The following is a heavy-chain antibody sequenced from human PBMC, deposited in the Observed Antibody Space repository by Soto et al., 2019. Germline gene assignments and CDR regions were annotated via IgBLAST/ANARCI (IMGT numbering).Heavy chain of an antibody. Sequence: ASVKVSCKASGYTFTSYDINWARQATGQGLEWMGWMNPNSGNTGYAQKFQGRVTMTRNTSISTAYMELSSLRSEDTAVYYCARYTISLDAFDIWGQGRMVTV. CDR2: MNPNSGNT. CDR1: GYTFTSYD. D-gene: IGHD1-1*01. J-gene: IGHJ3*02. V-gene: IGHV1-8*01. CDR3: ARYTISLDAFDI.